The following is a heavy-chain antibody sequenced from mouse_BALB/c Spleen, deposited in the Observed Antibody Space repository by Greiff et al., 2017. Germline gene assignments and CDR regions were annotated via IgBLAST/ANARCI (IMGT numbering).Heavy chain of an antibody. D-gene: IGHD2-3*01. Sequence: VQLKESGPGLVKPSQSLSLTCTVTGYSITSDYAWNWIRQFPGNKLEWMGYISYSGSTSYNPSLKSRISITRDTSKNQFFLQLNSVTTEDTATYYCARDGETWFAYWGQGTLVTVSA. CDR3: ARDGETWFAY. CDR1: GYSITSDYA. CDR2: ISYSGST. J-gene: IGHJ3*01. V-gene: IGHV3-2*02.